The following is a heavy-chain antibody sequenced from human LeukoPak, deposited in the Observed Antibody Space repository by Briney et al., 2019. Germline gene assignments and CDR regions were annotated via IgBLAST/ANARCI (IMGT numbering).Heavy chain of an antibody. J-gene: IGHJ4*02. D-gene: IGHD3-22*01. CDR2: INWNSGNI. V-gene: IGHV3-9*01. CDR1: GFTFDDYA. Sequence: PGGSLRLSCAASGFTFDDYAMHWVRQAPGKGLEWVSAINWNSGNIGYADSVKGRFTISRDNAKNSLYLQMNSLRAEDTAVYYCAREGVTYYYDSSGYYPDYWGQGTLVTVSS. CDR3: AREGVTYYYDSSGYYPDY.